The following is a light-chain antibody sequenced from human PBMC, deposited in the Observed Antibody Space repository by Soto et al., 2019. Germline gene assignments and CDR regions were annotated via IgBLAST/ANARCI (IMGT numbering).Light chain of an antibody. CDR2: DVN. Sequence: QSALTQPRSVSGSPGQSVTISCTGTSSDVGGYNYVSWYQQHPGKAPKLMIYDVNKRPSGVPDRFSASKSGNTASLTISGLQAEDEADYYCCSYAGSYHWVFGGGTKLPVL. CDR1: SSDVGGYNY. V-gene: IGLV2-11*01. J-gene: IGLJ3*02. CDR3: CSYAGSYHWV.